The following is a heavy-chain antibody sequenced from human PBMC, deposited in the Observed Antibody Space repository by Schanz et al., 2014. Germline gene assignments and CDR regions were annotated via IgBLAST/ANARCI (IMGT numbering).Heavy chain of an antibody. CDR3: ARGEANWGQY. CDR1: GYNFTTYT. D-gene: IGHD7-27*01. Sequence: QVQLVQSGSELTRPGASVKVSCKTSGYNFTTYTMNWVRQAPGQDLELMSWINTNTGNPTYAQGFTGRFVFSFDTSVSTAYLQISFLKAADTAVFFCARGEANWGQYWGQGTLVTVSS. CDR2: INTNTGNP. V-gene: IGHV7-4-1*02. J-gene: IGHJ4*02.